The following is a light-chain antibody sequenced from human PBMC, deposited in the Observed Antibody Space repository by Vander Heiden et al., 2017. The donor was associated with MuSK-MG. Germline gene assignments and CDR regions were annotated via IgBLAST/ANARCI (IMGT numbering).Light chain of an antibody. CDR1: QSVLYSSNNNNY. V-gene: IGKV4-1*01. CDR2: WAS. Sequence: IVMTQSPDSLAVSLGERATLICKSSQSVLYSSNNNNYLAWYQQKPGQPPKLLIYWASTRESGVPDRVIGSGSGTDFTLTISSLQAEDVAVYYCQQYYSTPYTFGQGTKLEIK. CDR3: QQYYSTPYT. J-gene: IGKJ2*01.